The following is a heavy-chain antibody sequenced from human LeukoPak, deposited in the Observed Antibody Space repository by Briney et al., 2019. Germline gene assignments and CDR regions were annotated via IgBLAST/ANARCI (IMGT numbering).Heavy chain of an antibody. D-gene: IGHD5/OR15-5a*01. Sequence: SETLSLTCTVYGVSISSGNYRWAWMRQPPGKGPEWIGSMFYSGRTYYDPFFKSRVTISVDPSKNQFSLKVTSVTAADTAVYYCAKHPTRRDVYDHLDYWGQGTLVTVSS. CDR1: GVSISSGNYR. V-gene: IGHV4-39*01. CDR3: AKHPTRRDVYDHLDY. J-gene: IGHJ4*02. CDR2: MFYSGRT.